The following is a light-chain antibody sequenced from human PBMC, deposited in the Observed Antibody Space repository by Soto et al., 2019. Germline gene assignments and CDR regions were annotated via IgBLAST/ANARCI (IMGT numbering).Light chain of an antibody. J-gene: IGKJ5*01. Sequence: DIQMTQSPSSLSASIGDRVSITCRASQGISNYLAWYQQKPGKVPKVLIYAASTLQPGVPSRFSGSGSGTDFTLTINSLHPDDIATYFCQSYGSAPITFGQGTRLEIK. CDR1: QGISNY. CDR3: QSYGSAPIT. V-gene: IGKV1-27*01. CDR2: AAS.